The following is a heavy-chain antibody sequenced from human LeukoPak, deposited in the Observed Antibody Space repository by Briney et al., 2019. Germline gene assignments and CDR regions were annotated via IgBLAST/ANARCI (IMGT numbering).Heavy chain of an antibody. J-gene: IGHJ2*01. CDR3: TRDRGRYIDL. CDR2: TYYRSNWFN. D-gene: IGHD3-10*01. V-gene: IGHV6-1*01. Sequence: SQTLSLTCALSGDIVSTTSAAWNWIRQSPSRGLEWLGRTYYRSNWFNDYAVSVKSRITINPDTSKNQFSLQLNSVTPEDTAVYYCTRDRGRYIDLWGRGTLVTVSS. CDR1: GDIVSTTSAA.